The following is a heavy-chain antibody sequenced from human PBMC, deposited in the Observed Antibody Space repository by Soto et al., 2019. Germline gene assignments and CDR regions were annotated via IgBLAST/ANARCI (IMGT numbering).Heavy chain of an antibody. V-gene: IGHV3-23*01. Sequence: GSLGLSCAASRXTFSSYAMSWVRQARGEGLELVSAINGRGDSTYYADSVKGHFTISRDYSINTLFLQMNSLRAEATAIYYFAKDNQRLSGSYHYFWAQGTLGTVSS. CDR3: AKDNQRLSGSYHYF. CDR1: RXTFSSYA. D-gene: IGHD3-16*02. CDR2: INGRGDST. J-gene: IGHJ4*02.